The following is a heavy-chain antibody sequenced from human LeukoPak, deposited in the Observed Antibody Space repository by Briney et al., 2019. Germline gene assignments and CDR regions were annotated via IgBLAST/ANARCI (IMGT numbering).Heavy chain of an antibody. Sequence: GESLRLSCGASGLTVSSYGMSWVCQAPGKELEWVSTIIGSAVNTYYADSVKGRFTISRDDSKNTVYLQMNSLRAEDTAVYSCAKYTSGTSYRGLDQWGQGTLVTVSS. J-gene: IGHJ4*02. V-gene: IGHV3-23*01. CDR3: AKYTSGTSYRGLDQ. D-gene: IGHD3-10*01. CDR1: GLTVSSYG. CDR2: IIGSAVNT.